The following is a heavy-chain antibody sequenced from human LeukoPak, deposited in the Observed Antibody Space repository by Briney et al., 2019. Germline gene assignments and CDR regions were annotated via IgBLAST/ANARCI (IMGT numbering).Heavy chain of an antibody. V-gene: IGHV1-69*05. J-gene: IGHJ4*02. CDR3: ARGRTYCSSTSCYTGYFDY. Sequence: VAPVKVSCKASGGTFSSYAISWVRQAPGQGLGWMGGIIPIFGTANYAQKFQGRVTITTDEFTSTAYMELSSLRSEDTAVYYCARGRTYCSSTSCYTGYFDYWGQGTLVTVSS. CDR1: GGTFSSYA. D-gene: IGHD2-2*02. CDR2: IIPIFGTA.